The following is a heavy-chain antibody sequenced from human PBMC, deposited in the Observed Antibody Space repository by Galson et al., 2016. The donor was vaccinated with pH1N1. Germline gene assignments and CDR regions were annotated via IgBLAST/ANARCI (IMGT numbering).Heavy chain of an antibody. Sequence: SVKVSCKASEYTFIGYYIHWMRQAPGHGLAWMGRINPNNGYTHYAQNFQGRLTMTRDTSISTAYMQLNSLRSDDTAVYYCARVNTYDSSGYYPFDYWGQGTQVTVSS. J-gene: IGHJ4*02. CDR1: EYTFIGYY. CDR3: ARVNTYDSSGYYPFDY. V-gene: IGHV1-2*06. CDR2: INPNNGYT. D-gene: IGHD3-22*01.